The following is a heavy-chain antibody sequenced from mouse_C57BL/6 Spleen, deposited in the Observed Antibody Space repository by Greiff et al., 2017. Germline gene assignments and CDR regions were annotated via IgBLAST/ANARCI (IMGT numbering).Heavy chain of an antibody. V-gene: IGHV5-4*01. J-gene: IGHJ3*01. Sequence: EVQRVESGGGLVKPGGSLKLSCAASGFTFSSYAMSWVRQTPEKRLEWVATISDGGSYTYYPDNVKGRFTISRDNAKNNLYLQMSHLKSEDTAMYYCARDLLYYSNYVGWFAYWGQGTLVTVSA. CDR3: ARDLLYYSNYVGWFAY. CDR1: GFTFSSYA. CDR2: ISDGGSYT. D-gene: IGHD2-5*01.